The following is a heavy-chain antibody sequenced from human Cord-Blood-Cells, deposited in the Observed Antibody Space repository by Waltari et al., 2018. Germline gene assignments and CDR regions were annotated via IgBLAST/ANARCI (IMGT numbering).Heavy chain of an antibody. D-gene: IGHD1-26*01. CDR2: ISYDGSNK. Sequence: QVQLVESGGGVVQPGRSLRLSFAASGFTFSSYAMHWVRPAPGKGLEWVAVISYDGSNKYYADSVKGRFTISRDNSKNTLYLQMNSLRAEDTAVYYCARDAEGAGSYYFDYWGQGTLVTVSS. CDR3: ARDAEGAGSYYFDY. J-gene: IGHJ4*02. V-gene: IGHV3-30-3*01. CDR1: GFTFSSYA.